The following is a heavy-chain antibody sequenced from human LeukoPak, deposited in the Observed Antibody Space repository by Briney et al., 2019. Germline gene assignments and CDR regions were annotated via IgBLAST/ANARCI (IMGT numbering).Heavy chain of an antibody. Sequence: ASVKVPCKASGYTFTGYYMHWVRQAPGQGLEWMGWINPNSGGTNYAQKFQGRVTMTRDTSISTAYMELSRLRSDDTAVYYCARADRIAAAGTDYYYYMDVWGKGTTVTISS. CDR2: INPNSGGT. J-gene: IGHJ6*03. CDR3: ARADRIAAAGTDYYYYMDV. D-gene: IGHD6-13*01. V-gene: IGHV1-2*02. CDR1: GYTFTGYY.